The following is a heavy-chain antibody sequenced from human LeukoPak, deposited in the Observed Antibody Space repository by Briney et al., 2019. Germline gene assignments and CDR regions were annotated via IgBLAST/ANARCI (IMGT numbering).Heavy chain of an antibody. Sequence: GGSLRLSCSSSGFTFSSFTMHWVRQAPGKGLEWVSVISYDGDNKFYADSVKGRFTISRDNSKNTLYLQMNSLRTEDTAVYYCARDRLGEFRDPCDYWGQGTLVTVSS. CDR1: GFTFSSFT. CDR3: ARDRLGEFRDPCDY. V-gene: IGHV3-30-3*01. CDR2: ISYDGDNK. J-gene: IGHJ4*02. D-gene: IGHD3-10*01.